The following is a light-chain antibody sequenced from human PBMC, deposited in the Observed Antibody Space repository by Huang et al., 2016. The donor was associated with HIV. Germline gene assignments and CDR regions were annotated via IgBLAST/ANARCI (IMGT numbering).Light chain of an antibody. Sequence: DIVMTQSPLSLPVTPVEPASISCRSSQSLLQSNGYNYLDWYLQKLWQSPQLLIYLGSNRASGVPDRFSGSGSGTAFTLKISRVEAEDVGVYYCMQTLQTPLTFGGGTKVEIK. CDR1: QSLLQSNGYNY. CDR3: MQTLQTPLT. CDR2: LGS. J-gene: IGKJ4*01. V-gene: IGKV2-28*01.